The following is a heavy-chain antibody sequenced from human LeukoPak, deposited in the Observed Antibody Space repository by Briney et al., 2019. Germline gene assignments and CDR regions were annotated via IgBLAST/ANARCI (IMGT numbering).Heavy chain of an antibody. J-gene: IGHJ5*02. CDR2: IYSGGST. Sequence: GGSLRLSCAASGFTVSSNYMSWVRQAPGKGLEWVSVIYSGGSTYYADSVKGRFTISRDNSKNTLYLQMNSLRAEDTAVYYCAREARRYSSSWYSPSWFDPWGQGTLVTVSS. CDR3: AREARRYSSSWYSPSWFDP. V-gene: IGHV3-53*01. D-gene: IGHD6-13*01. CDR1: GFTVSSNY.